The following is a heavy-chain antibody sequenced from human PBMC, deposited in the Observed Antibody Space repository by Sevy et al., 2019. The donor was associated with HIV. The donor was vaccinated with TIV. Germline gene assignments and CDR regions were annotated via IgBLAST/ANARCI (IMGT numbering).Heavy chain of an antibody. CDR1: GFTFSSYS. J-gene: IGHJ4*02. CDR3: ARDTVGSIVGATLGVDY. D-gene: IGHD1-26*01. CDR2: ISSSSSTI. V-gene: IGHV3-48*02. Sequence: GGSLRLSCAASGFTFSSYSMNWVRQAPGKGLEWVSYISSSSSTIYYADSVKGRFTISRDNAKNSLYLQMNSLRDEDTAVYYCARDTVGSIVGATLGVDYWGQRTLFTVSS.